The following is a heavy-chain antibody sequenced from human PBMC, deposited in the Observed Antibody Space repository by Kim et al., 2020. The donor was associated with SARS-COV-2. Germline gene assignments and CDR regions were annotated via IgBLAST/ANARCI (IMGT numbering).Heavy chain of an antibody. J-gene: IGHJ6*02. CDR2: IYSGGST. CDR1: GFTVSSNY. V-gene: IGHV3-66*01. CDR3: AIRPYCSSTSCYLPSYYYYDGMDV. Sequence: GGSLRLSCAASGFTVSSNYMSWVRQAPGKGLEWVSVIYSGGSTYYADSVKGRFTISRDNSKNTLYLQMNSLRAEDTAVYYCAIRPYCSSTSCYLPSYYYYDGMDVWGQGTTVTVSS. D-gene: IGHD2-2*01.